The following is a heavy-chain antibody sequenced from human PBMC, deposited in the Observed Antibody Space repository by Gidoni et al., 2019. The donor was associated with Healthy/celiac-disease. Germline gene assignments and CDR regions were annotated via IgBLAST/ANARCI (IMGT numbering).Heavy chain of an antibody. Sequence: QVQLVQSGAEVKKPGSSVKVSCKASGGTFSSYAISWVRQAPGQGLEWMGGIIPIFGTANYAQKFQGRVTITADESTSTAYMELSSLRSEDTAVYYCARDWTYCSGGSCSYYFDYWGQGTLVTVSS. CDR3: ARDWTYCSGGSCSYYFDY. CDR2: IIPIFGTA. J-gene: IGHJ4*02. D-gene: IGHD2-15*01. V-gene: IGHV1-69*01. CDR1: GGTFSSYA.